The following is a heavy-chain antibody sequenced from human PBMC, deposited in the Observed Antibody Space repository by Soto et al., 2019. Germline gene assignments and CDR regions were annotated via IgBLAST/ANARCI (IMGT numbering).Heavy chain of an antibody. J-gene: IGHJ3*02. D-gene: IGHD1-26*01. V-gene: IGHV3-30-3*01. CDR1: GFTFGAYT. CDR3: ARDGYSGRSDGFGI. CDR2: ISYDGNSE. Sequence: QEQLVESGGGVVQPGRSLRLSCAGSGFTFGAYTMHWVRQPPGKGLEWVAVISYDGNSERYTDPVKGRFTVSRDNSKSTVFLQMNSLKFEDTAVYYCARDGYSGRSDGFGIWGQGTMVTVSS.